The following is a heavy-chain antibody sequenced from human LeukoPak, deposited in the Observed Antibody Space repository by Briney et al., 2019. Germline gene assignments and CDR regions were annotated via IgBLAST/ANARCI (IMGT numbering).Heavy chain of an antibody. CDR2: IYYSGST. CDR1: GGYISNNY. CDR3: ARHPGNDFGDYETD. D-gene: IGHD4-17*01. J-gene: IGHJ4*02. V-gene: IGHV4-59*08. Sequence: PSETLSLTCTVSGGYISNNYWSWIRQPPGKGLEWIGYIYYSGSTNYNPSLKRRVTISVDPSKTQFSLKLSSVTATDTAVYYCARHPGNDFGDYETDWGQGTLVTVSS.